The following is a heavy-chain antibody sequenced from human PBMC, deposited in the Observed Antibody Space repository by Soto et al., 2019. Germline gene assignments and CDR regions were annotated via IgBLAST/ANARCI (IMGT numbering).Heavy chain of an antibody. CDR2: INHNGST. CDR1: GGSFSNYY. V-gene: IGHV4-34*01. CDR3: ARDWGTGFYQLDS. Sequence: SETLSLTCAIYGGSFSNYYWNWIRQPPGKGLEWMGKINHNGSTNYSPSLKSRLTISVDTSKNQISLKLSSVTAADTALYYCARDWGTGFYQLDSWGQGTLVTVSS. J-gene: IGHJ4*02. D-gene: IGHD2-2*01.